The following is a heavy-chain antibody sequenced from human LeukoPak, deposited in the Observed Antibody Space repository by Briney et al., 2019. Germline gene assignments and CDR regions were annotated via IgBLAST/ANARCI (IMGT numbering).Heavy chain of an antibody. J-gene: IGHJ4*02. CDR1: GFTLSTYT. D-gene: IGHD4-17*01. CDR3: AREITGTFDY. V-gene: IGHV3-64*01. Sequence: GGSLRLSCAASGFTLSTYTMHCVRQAPGKGLESVSAVSSNGDTYYLNSVKDRFTISRDNSKNTLYLQMDSLRPEDTAVYYCAREITGTFDYWGQGTLVTVSS. CDR2: VSSNGDT.